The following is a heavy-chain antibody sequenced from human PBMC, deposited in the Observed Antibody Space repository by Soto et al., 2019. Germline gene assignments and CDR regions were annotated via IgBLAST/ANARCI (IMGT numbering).Heavy chain of an antibody. Sequence: EVHLVESGGGLVQPGGSLQLSCAASGFTFSDYWMSWVRQAPGKGLEWVANIKQDGSEKYFVDSVKGRFTTSRDNAKNSLYLQMNSLRAEDTAVYYCARDGGFYFDYWGQGTLVTVSS. V-gene: IGHV3-7*01. D-gene: IGHD3-10*01. CDR1: GFTFSDYW. CDR3: ARDGGFYFDY. CDR2: IKQDGSEK. J-gene: IGHJ4*02.